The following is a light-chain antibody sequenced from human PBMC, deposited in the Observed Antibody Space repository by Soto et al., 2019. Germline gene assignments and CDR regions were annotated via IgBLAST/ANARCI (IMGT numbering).Light chain of an antibody. J-gene: IGLJ1*01. CDR1: SSDVGGYHS. CDR3: SSYTSSMTNV. CDR2: DVV. Sequence: QSALTQPASVSGSPGQSITISCTGTSSDVGGYHSVSWYQHHPGKAPKLTLSDVVDRPSGVSYRFSGSKSGNTASLTISGLQAEDEADYFCSSYTSSMTNVFGSRTK. V-gene: IGLV2-14*03.